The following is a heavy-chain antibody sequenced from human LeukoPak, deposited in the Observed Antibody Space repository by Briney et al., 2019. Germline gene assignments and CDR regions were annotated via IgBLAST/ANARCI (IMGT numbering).Heavy chain of an antibody. V-gene: IGHV3-23*01. D-gene: IGHD6-6*01. J-gene: IGHJ5*02. CDR1: GFTFSSYA. CDR2: ISGSGGST. Sequence: PGGSLRLPCAASGFTFSSYAMSWVRQAPGKGLEWASAISGSGGSTYYADSVKGRFAISRDNSKNTLYLQMNSLRAEDTAVYYCAKDPEYSSSSGWFDPWGRGTLVTVSS. CDR3: AKDPEYSSSSGWFDP.